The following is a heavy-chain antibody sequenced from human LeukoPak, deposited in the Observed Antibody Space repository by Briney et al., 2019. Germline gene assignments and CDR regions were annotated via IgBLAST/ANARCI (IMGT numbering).Heavy chain of an antibody. Sequence: ASVKVSCKASGYTFTSYYMHWVRQAPGQGLAWMGIINPSGGGTSYAQKFQGRVTMTRDTSTSTVYMELSSLRSEDTAVYYCARGRFKNTYYYDSSGAARHAFDIWGQGTMVTVSS. D-gene: IGHD3-22*01. CDR1: GYTFTSYY. J-gene: IGHJ3*02. CDR3: ARGRFKNTYYYDSSGAARHAFDI. V-gene: IGHV1-46*01. CDR2: INPSGGGT.